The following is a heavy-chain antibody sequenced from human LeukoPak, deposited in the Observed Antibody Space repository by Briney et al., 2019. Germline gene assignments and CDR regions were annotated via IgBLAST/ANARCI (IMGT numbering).Heavy chain of an antibody. Sequence: SETLSLTCAVSGGSISSSNWWSWVRQPPGKGLEWIGEINHSGSTNYNPSLKSRVTISVDTSKNQFSLKLSSVTAADTAVYYCARVAVEDIVVVVAATDYYYYMDVWGKGTTVTVSS. V-gene: IGHV4-4*02. D-gene: IGHD2-15*01. CDR1: GGSISSSNW. CDR2: INHSGST. J-gene: IGHJ6*03. CDR3: ARVAVEDIVVVVAATDYYYYMDV.